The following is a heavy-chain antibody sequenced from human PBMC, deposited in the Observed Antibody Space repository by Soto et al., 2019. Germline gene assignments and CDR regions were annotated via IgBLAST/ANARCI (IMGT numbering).Heavy chain of an antibody. V-gene: IGHV1-69*13. Sequence: SVKVSCKASGGTFSSYAISWVRQVPGQGLEWMGEIIPIFGTANYAQKFQGRVTITADESTSTAYMELSSLRSEDTAVYYCARDRGPSSGYYPYWFDPWDQGTLVTVSS. J-gene: IGHJ5*02. D-gene: IGHD3-22*01. CDR2: IIPIFGTA. CDR1: GGTFSSYA. CDR3: ARDRGPSSGYYPYWFDP.